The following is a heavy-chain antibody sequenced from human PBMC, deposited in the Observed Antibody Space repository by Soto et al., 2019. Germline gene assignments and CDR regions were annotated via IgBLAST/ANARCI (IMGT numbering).Heavy chain of an antibody. Sequence: PSESLPLTCTVSGGSILSYFWSWVRQPPGKGLEWIGYVHYSGSTNSNPSLKSRVTMSVDTSKNQFSLKLSSVTAADTAVYYCARVNQLAPKMNVLAIWGQGTMVTVS. J-gene: IGHJ3*02. CDR2: VHYSGST. CDR1: GGSILSYF. D-gene: IGHD3-3*02. CDR3: ARVNQLAPKMNVLAI. V-gene: IGHV4-59*01.